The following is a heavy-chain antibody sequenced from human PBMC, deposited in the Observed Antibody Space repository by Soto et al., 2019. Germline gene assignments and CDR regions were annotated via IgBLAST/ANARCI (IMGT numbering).Heavy chain of an antibody. J-gene: IGHJ6*02. CDR3: ARPPFRGMDV. CDR1: GFRISNYF. CDR2: IKEDGIEK. Sequence: GGSLRLSGVVSGFRISNYFISWVRQAPGKGLEWVANIKEDGIEKYYVESVKGRFTISRDNAKNSLYLQVNSLRDEDTAVYYCARPPFRGMDVGGQEPRVTV. V-gene: IGHV3-7*03. D-gene: IGHD3-10*01.